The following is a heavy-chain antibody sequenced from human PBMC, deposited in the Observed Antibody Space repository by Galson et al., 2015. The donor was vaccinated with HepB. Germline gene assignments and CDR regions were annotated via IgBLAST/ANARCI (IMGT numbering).Heavy chain of an antibody. CDR3: ATQYYPLGY. D-gene: IGHD2/OR15-2a*01. CDR2: IKSKTDGGTT. J-gene: IGHJ4*02. Sequence: SLRLSCAASGFTFSNAWMNWARQAPGKGLEWVGRIKSKTDGGTTDYAAPVKGRFSISRDDSRNMLYLQMNSLKTEDTAVYYCATQYYPLGYWGQGTLVTVSS. CDR1: GFTFSNAW. V-gene: IGHV3-15*01.